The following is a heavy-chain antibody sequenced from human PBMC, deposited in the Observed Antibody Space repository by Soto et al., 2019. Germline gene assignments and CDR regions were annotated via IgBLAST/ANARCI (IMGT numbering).Heavy chain of an antibody. CDR1: GASITSGNYY. J-gene: IGHJ5*02. Sequence: SETLSLTCTVSGASITSGNYYWGWIRQPPGKGLQWIGSSSYTGSTYYNPSLKSRITMSVYTSKSQFSLTLSSVTAADTAVYYCARLNKPGWFDPWGQGTLVTVSS. CDR3: ARLNKPGWFDP. CDR2: SSYTGST. V-gene: IGHV4-39*01.